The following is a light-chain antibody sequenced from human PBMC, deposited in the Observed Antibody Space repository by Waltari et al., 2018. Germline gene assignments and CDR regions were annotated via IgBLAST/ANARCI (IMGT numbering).Light chain of an antibody. CDR3: QSYDSSLSGVV. CDR2: GNN. V-gene: IGLV1-40*01. Sequence: QSVLTQPPSVSGAPGQRVTISCTGSSSNIGAGYDVHWYQHLPGTAPKLLIYGNNNRPPGVPDRFSGAKSGTSASLAITGRQAEDEADFYCQSYDSSLSGVVFGGGTKLTVL. J-gene: IGLJ2*01. CDR1: SSNIGAGYD.